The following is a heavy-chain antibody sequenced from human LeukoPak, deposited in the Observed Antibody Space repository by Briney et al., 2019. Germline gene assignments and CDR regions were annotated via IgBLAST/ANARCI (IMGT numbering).Heavy chain of an antibody. Sequence: PGGSLRLSCEASGFIFSSYAMHWVRQAPGKGLEWVSDISGGGGSTSYADSVKGRFTISRDNSKNTLYLQMNSLRAEDTAVYYCARDAVDTANAVWGQGTTVTVSS. V-gene: IGHV3-23*01. CDR1: GFIFSSYA. CDR2: ISGGGGST. CDR3: ARDAVDTANAV. J-gene: IGHJ6*02. D-gene: IGHD5-18*01.